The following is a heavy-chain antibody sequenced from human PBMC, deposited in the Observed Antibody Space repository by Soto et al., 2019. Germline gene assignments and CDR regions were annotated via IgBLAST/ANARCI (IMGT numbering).Heavy chain of an antibody. CDR2: IYYSGST. CDR1: GGSISSGGYY. D-gene: IGHD5-12*01. Sequence: SETLSLTCTVSGGSISSGGYYWSWIRQHPGKGLEWIGYIYYSGSTYYNPSLKSRVTISVDTSKNQFSLKLSSVTAADTAVYYCASVGGWLHSYVSRRYWYFDLWGRGTMVTVYS. V-gene: IGHV4-31*03. J-gene: IGHJ2*01. CDR3: ASVGGWLHSYVSRRYWYFDL.